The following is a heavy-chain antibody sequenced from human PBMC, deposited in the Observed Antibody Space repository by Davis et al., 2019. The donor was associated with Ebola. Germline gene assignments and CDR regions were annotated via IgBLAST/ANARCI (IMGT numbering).Heavy chain of an antibody. CDR1: GFTFDDYA. Sequence: GGSLRLSCAASGFTFDDYAMHWVRQAPGKGLEWVSGISWNSGSIGYADSVKGRFTISRDNSKNTLYLQMGSLRAEDMAVYYCARAPERVVVAATFDYWGQGTLVTVSS. CDR2: ISWNSGSI. V-gene: IGHV3-9*03. D-gene: IGHD2-15*01. CDR3: ARAPERVVVAATFDY. J-gene: IGHJ4*02.